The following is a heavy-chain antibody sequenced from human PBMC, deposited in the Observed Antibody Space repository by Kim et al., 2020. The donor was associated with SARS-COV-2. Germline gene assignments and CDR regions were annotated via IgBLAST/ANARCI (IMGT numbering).Heavy chain of an antibody. D-gene: IGHD6-13*01. V-gene: IGHV4-59*01. Sequence: YTPSLKSRVSISGDTSKNQFSLKLSSVSAADTSVYYCARASIAAAGTLVGWGQGTLVTVSS. J-gene: IGHJ4*02. CDR3: ARASIAAAGTLVG.